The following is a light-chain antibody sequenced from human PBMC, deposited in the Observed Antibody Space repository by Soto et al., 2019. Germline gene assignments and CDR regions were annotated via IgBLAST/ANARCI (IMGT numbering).Light chain of an antibody. CDR3: QQFGSSPPRIT. J-gene: IGKJ5*01. V-gene: IGKV3-20*01. CDR2: AAS. CDR1: QSISSSY. Sequence: EIVLTQSPGTLSLSPGERATLSCRASQSISSSYLAWYQQKPGQAPRLLIYAASSRATDIPDRFSGSGSGTDFTLTISRLEPEDFAVYYCQQFGSSPPRITFGQGTRLEIK.